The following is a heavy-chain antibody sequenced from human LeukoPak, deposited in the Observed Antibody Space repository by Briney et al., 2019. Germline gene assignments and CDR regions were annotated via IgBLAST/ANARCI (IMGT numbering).Heavy chain of an antibody. V-gene: IGHV3-66*01. D-gene: IGHD4-17*01. J-gene: IGHJ4*02. CDR2: YSGGSR. CDR3: ARAVDYGDFYPSPFDY. Sequence: YSGGSRHYADSVEGRFTISRDNSKNTLYLQMNSLRAEDTAVYYCARAVDYGDFYPSPFDYWGQGTLVTVSS.